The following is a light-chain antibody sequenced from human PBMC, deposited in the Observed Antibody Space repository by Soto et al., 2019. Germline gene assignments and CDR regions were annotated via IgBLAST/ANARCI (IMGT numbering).Light chain of an antibody. J-gene: IGKJ1*01. Sequence: EIVLTQSPGTLSLSPGERATLSCRASQSVSSSYLAWYQHKPGQTPRLLIYGASNRATGIPNRFSGSGSGTDFTLTISRLEPEDFAVYFCQHYGHSPPVTFGQGTKVEIK. CDR1: QSVSSSY. CDR3: QHYGHSPPVT. V-gene: IGKV3-20*01. CDR2: GAS.